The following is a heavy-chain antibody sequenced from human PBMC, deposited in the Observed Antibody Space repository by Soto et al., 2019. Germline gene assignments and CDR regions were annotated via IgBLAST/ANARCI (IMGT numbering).Heavy chain of an antibody. CDR1: GASITSGGYY. CDR3: ARATLVGANFDAFDI. CDR2: IYYSGTT. V-gene: IGHV4-31*03. Sequence: SETLSLTCTFSGASITSGGYYWTWIRQHPGKGLEWIGYIYYSGTTYYNPSLKSRVTISVETSKNQFSLKLSSVTAADTAVYYCARATLVGANFDAFDILGRGTMVT. J-gene: IGHJ3*02. D-gene: IGHD1-26*01.